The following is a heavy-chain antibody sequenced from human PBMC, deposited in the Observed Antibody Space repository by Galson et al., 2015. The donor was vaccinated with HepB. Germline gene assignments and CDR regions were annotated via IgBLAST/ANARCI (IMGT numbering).Heavy chain of an antibody. CDR3: ATGDCSSTSCYSPYYYYGMDV. D-gene: IGHD2-2*02. Sequence: SLRLSCAASGFTFSSYGMHWVRQAPGKGLEWVAVISYDGSNKYYADSVKGRFTISRDNSKNTLYLQMNSLRAEDTAVYYCATGDCSSTSCYSPYYYYGMDVWGQGTTVTVSS. J-gene: IGHJ6*02. CDR2: ISYDGSNK. CDR1: GFTFSSYG. V-gene: IGHV3-30*03.